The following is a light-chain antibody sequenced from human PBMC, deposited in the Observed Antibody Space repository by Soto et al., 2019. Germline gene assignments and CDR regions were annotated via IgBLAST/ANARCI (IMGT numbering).Light chain of an antibody. CDR3: QQSYSIPWT. V-gene: IGKV1-39*01. J-gene: IGKJ1*01. CDR1: QSISSY. Sequence: DIQMTQSPSSLSASVGDRVTITCRASQSISSYLNWYQQKPGKAPKLLIYAASSLQSGVPSRFSGSGSGTDFTLTISSLQPEEFATYYCQQSYSIPWTCGQGTKVEIK. CDR2: AAS.